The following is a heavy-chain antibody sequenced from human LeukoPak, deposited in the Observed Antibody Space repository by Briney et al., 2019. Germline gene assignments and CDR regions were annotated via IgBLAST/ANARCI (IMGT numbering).Heavy chain of an antibody. V-gene: IGHV3-30*18. CDR1: GFTFSSYG. CDR2: ISYDGSNK. D-gene: IGHD3-22*01. J-gene: IGHJ4*02. CDR3: AKGSRLYYYDSSALDY. Sequence: GRSLRLSCAASGFTFSSYGMHWVRQAPGKGLEWVAVISYDGSNKYYADSVKGRFTISRDNSKNTLYLQMNSLRAEDTAVYYCAKGSRLYYYDSSALDYWGQGTLVTVSS.